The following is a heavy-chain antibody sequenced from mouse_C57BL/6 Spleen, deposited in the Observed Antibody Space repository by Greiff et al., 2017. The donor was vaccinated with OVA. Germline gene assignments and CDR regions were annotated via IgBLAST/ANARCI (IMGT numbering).Heavy chain of an antibody. Sequence: EVQLQESGPGLVKPSQSLSLTCSVTGYSITSGYYWNWIRQFPGNKLEWMGYISYDGSNNYNPSLKNRISITRDTSKNQFFLKLNSVTTEDTATYYCAREPLYYYAMDYWGQGTSVTVSS. CDR2: ISYDGSN. V-gene: IGHV3-6*01. CDR3: AREPLYYYAMDY. CDR1: GYSITSGYY. J-gene: IGHJ4*01.